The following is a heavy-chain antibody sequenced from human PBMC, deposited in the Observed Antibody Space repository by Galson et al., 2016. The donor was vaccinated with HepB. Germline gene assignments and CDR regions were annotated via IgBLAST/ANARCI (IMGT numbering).Heavy chain of an antibody. V-gene: IGHV4-59*01. CDR2: IHYSGST. J-gene: IGHJ5*02. D-gene: IGHD2-8*01. CDR1: GVSISSNY. Sequence: SETLSLTCTVSGVSISSNYWSWIRQPPGKGLEWIGYIHYSGSTKHNPSLKSRVTLSLDTSKNQLSLQLSSVTAADTAVYYCARGVVPPDNNWFDTWGQGTLVTVSS. CDR3: ARGVVPPDNNWFDT.